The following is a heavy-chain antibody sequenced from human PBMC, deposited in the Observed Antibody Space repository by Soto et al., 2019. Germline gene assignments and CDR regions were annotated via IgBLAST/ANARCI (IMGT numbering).Heavy chain of an antibody. D-gene: IGHD3-10*01. V-gene: IGHV3-23*01. Sequence: GGSLRLSCAASGFTFSSYAMSWVRQAPGKGLEWVSAISGSGGSTYYADSVKGRFTISRDNSKNTLYLQMDSLRAEDTAVYYCAKDLRMVRGVIINYYFDYWGQGTLVTVSS. CDR2: ISGSGGST. CDR1: GFTFSSYA. CDR3: AKDLRMVRGVIINYYFDY. J-gene: IGHJ4*02.